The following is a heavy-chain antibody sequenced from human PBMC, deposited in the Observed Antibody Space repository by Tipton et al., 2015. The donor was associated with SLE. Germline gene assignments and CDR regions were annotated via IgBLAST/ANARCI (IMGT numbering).Heavy chain of an antibody. CDR3: ARVVLPLGFDY. D-gene: IGHD3-10*01. V-gene: IGHV4-59*12. CDR1: GGSISSYY. J-gene: IGHJ4*02. CDR2: IYYSGST. Sequence: TLSLTCTVSGGSISSYYWSWIRQPPGKGLEWIGYIYYSGSTNYNPSLKSRVTISVDTSKNQFSLKLSSVTAADTAVYYCARVVLPLGFDYWGQGTLVTVSS.